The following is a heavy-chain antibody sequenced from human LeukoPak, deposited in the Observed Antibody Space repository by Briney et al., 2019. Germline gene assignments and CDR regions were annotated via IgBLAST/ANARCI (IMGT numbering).Heavy chain of an antibody. V-gene: IGHV4-34*01. CDR1: GGSFSGYY. CDR3: ASNRGYSSSWYWFNWFDP. D-gene: IGHD6-13*01. Sequence: SETLSLTCAVYGGSFSGYYWSWIRQPPGKELEWIGEINHSGSTNYNPSLKSRVTISVDTSKNQFSLKLSSVTAADTAVYYCASNRGYSSSWYWFNWFDPWGQGTLVTVSS. CDR2: INHSGST. J-gene: IGHJ5*02.